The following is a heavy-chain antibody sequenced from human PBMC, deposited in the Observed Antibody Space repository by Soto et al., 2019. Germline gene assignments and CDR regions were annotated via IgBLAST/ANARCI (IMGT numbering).Heavy chain of an antibody. D-gene: IGHD3-9*01. V-gene: IGHV3-20*04. CDR1: GFSFYDYG. CDR3: ARASPRGRYFDWLIFPLGH. J-gene: IGHJ4*02. CDR2: INWNGRTT. Sequence: PGGALRLSCSAPGFSFYDYGISWVRPSPGKRRGWGAGINWNGRTTDYVDSVKGRFTISRDTAKSSVYLQMNSLRAEDTALYFCARASPRGRYFDWLIFPLGHWGQGTLVTVSS.